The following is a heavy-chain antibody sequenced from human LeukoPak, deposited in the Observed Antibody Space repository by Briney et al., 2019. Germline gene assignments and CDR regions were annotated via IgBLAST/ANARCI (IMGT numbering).Heavy chain of an antibody. CDR1: GYTFTNYG. Sequence: ASVKVSCKASGYTFTNYGISWVRQAPGQGLEWMGWISAYNANTYYAQKLQGRVTITTDTSTSTAYMELRSLRSDDTAVYYCARDFYSSLAYWGQGTLVTVSS. V-gene: IGHV1-18*01. J-gene: IGHJ4*02. CDR2: ISAYNANT. CDR3: ARDFYSSLAY. D-gene: IGHD6-13*01.